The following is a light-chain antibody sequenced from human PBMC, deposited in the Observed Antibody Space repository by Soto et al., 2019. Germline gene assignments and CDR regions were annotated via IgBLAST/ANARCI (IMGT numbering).Light chain of an antibody. CDR3: QQSYSNPYT. CDR1: QSISSY. V-gene: IGKV1-39*01. Sequence: DIQMTQSPSSLSASVGDRVTITCRASQSISSYLNWYQQKPGKAPKLLIYAASSLQSGVPSRFSGSGSGTDFTLTISRLQPEDLATYYCQQSYSNPYTFGPGTKLEIK. CDR2: AAS. J-gene: IGKJ2*01.